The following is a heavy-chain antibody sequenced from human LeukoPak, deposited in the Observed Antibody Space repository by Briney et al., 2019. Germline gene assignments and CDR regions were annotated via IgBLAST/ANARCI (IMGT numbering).Heavy chain of an antibody. J-gene: IGHJ5*02. CDR1: GGTFSSYA. CDR2: IIPIFGTA. D-gene: IGHD2-2*01. Sequence: SVKVSCKASGGTFSSYAISWVRQAPGQGLEWMGGIIPIFGTANYAQKFQGRVTITTDESTSTAYMELSSLRSEDTAVYYCAPEGYCSSTSCSGFDPWGQGTLVTVSS. CDR3: APEGYCSSTSCSGFDP. V-gene: IGHV1-69*05.